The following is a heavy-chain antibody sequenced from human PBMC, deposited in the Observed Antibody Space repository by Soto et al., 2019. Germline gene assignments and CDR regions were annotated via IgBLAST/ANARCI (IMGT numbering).Heavy chain of an antibody. CDR2: IGGGDGKT. D-gene: IGHD3-16*01. CDR3: XXDYASDGGVHLDF. V-gene: IGHV1-3*01. CDR1: GYSFTQYV. J-gene: IGHJ4*02. Sequence: QVQLVQSGTEVKKPGASVKVSCKSSGYSFTQYVIHWVRQAPGQRLEWMGWIGGGDGKTYYSQNFQGRVTITKDTXXXXXXXXXXXXXXXXXXXXXXXXDYASDGGVHLDFWGQGTLVTVSS.